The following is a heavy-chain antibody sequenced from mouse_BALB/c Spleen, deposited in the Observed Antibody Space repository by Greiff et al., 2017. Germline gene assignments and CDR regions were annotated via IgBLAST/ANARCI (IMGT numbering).Heavy chain of an antibody. V-gene: IGHV3-2*02. D-gene: IGHD3-1*01. Sequence: DVKLQESGPGLVKPSQSLSLTCTVTGYSITSDYAWNWIRQFPGNKLEWMGYISYSGSTSYNPSLKSRISITRDTSKNQFFLQLNSVTTEDTATYYCARGGGYDYAMDYWGQGTSVTVSS. CDR2: ISYSGST. CDR3: ARGGGYDYAMDY. J-gene: IGHJ4*01. CDR1: GYSITSDYA.